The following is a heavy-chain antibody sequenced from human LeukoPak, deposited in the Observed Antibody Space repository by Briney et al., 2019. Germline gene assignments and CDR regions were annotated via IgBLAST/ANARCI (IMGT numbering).Heavy chain of an antibody. CDR2: ISSSSSTI. D-gene: IGHD1-26*01. CDR1: GFTFSSYS. CDR3: ARAMGGATIDY. J-gene: IGHJ4*02. V-gene: IGHV3-48*01. Sequence: GGSLRLSCAASGFTFSSYSMNWARQAPGKGLEWVSYISSSSSTIYYADSVKGRFTISRDNAKNSLYLQMNSLRAEDTAVYYCARAMGGATIDYWGQGTLVTVSS.